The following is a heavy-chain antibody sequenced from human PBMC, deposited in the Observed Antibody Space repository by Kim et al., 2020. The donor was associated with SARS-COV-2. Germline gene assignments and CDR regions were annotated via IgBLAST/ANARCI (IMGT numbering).Heavy chain of an antibody. J-gene: IGHJ6*02. Sequence: GGSLRLSCAASGFTFSSYDMHWVRQATGKGLEWVSAIGTAGDTYYPGSVKGRFTISRENAKNSLYLQMNSLRAGDTAVYYCARGWSSRGGADYYGMDVWGQGTTVTVSS. CDR2: IGTAGDT. CDR3: ARGWSSRGGADYYGMDV. CDR1: GFTFSSYD. D-gene: IGHD3-3*01. V-gene: IGHV3-13*04.